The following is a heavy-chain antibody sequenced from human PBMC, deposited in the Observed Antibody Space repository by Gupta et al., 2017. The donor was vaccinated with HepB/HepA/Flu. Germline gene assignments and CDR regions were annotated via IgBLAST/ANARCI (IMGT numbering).Heavy chain of an antibody. V-gene: IGHV4-34*01. J-gene: IGHJ6*03. CDR2: INHSGST. CDR1: GESFSGYY. CDR3: ARANPPLAHYYYYMDV. Sequence: QVQLQPSGAGLLKPSETLSLTCAVYGESFSGYYWSWIRQPPGKGLEWIGEINHSGSTNYNPSLKSRVTISVDTSKNQFSLKLSSVTAADTAVYYCARANPPLAHYYYYMDVWGKGTTVTVSS. D-gene: IGHD2-15*01.